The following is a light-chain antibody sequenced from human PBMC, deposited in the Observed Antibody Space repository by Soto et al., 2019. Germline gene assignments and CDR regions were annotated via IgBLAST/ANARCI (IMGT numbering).Light chain of an antibody. CDR2: EVS. V-gene: IGLV2-14*01. Sequence: QSVLTQPASVSGSPGQSITISCTGTSSDIGGSNYVSWYQQHPGEAPKLMIYEVSNRPSGVSNRFSGSKSGNTASLTISGLQAEDEADYYCSSYTSGSNYVFGNGTKVT. CDR1: SSDIGGSNY. CDR3: SSYTSGSNYV. J-gene: IGLJ1*01.